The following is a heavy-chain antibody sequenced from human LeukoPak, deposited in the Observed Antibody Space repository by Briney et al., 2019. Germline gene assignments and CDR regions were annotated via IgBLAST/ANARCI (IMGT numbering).Heavy chain of an antibody. V-gene: IGHV4-39*01. J-gene: IGHJ4*02. CDR3: ARLFHYYDSSAYPTFDY. CDR1: GGSISSSSHY. Sequence: SETLSLTCSVSGGSISSSSHYWGWIRQPPGRGLEWIGSIYSSGSSFYNPSLKSRVTISLDTSKNQFSLKLRSVTAADTAVYYCARLFHYYDSSAYPTFDYWGQGTLVTVSS. CDR2: IYSSGSS. D-gene: IGHD3-22*01.